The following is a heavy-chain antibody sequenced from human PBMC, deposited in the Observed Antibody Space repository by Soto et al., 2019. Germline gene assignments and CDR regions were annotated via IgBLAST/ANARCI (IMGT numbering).Heavy chain of an antibody. D-gene: IGHD6-6*01. CDR3: ARLARQASIGARRFFFRYFDY. CDR1: GGSISSSVYY. J-gene: IGHJ4*02. V-gene: IGHV4-39*01. Sequence: PSETLSVTCPVAGGSISSSVYYLGWIRQPPGKGLEWIGSIYYSGSTYYNPSLKSRVTISVDTSKNQFSLKLSSVTAADTAVYYCARLARQASIGARRFFFRYFDYWGQGTLVTVSS. CDR2: IYYSGST.